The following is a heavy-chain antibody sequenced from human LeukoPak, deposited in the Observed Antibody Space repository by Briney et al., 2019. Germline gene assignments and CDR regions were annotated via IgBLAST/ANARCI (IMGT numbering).Heavy chain of an antibody. J-gene: IGHJ5*02. CDR2: ISYDGSNK. D-gene: IGHD2-2*01. Sequence: GGSLRFSCAASGFTFSSYAMHWVRQAPGKGLEWVAVISYDGSNKYYADSVKGRFTISRDNSKNTLYLQMNSLRAEDTAVYYCARDRGIVVVPAASTWFDPWGQGTLVTVSS. V-gene: IGHV3-30-3*01. CDR3: ARDRGIVVVPAASTWFDP. CDR1: GFTFSSYA.